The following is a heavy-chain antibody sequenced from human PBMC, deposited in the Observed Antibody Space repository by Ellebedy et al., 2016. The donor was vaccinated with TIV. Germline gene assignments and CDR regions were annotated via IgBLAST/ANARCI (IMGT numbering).Heavy chain of an antibody. Sequence: GESLKISCAASGFTFGDYAMHWARQAPGKGLEWVSLISWDGSSTYYADSVKGRFTISRDNSKNSLYLQMNSLRAEDTALYYCAKGPPNRCSSSSCAAFDYWGQGTLVTVSS. CDR3: AKGPPNRCSSSSCAAFDY. CDR2: ISWDGSST. CDR1: GFTFGDYA. V-gene: IGHV3-43D*03. D-gene: IGHD2-2*01. J-gene: IGHJ4*02.